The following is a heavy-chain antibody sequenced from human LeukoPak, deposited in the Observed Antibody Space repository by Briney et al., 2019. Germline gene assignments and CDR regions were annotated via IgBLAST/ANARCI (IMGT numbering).Heavy chain of an antibody. J-gene: IGHJ4*02. CDR3: AKDYQAHYYGSGSYYANFGY. V-gene: IGHV3-23*01. CDR1: GFTFSSYA. D-gene: IGHD3-10*01. Sequence: GGSLRLSCAASGFTFSSYAMSWVRQAPGKGLEWVSAIGGSGGSTYYADSVKGRFTISRDNSKNTLYLQMNSLRAEDTAVYYCAKDYQAHYYGSGSYYANFGYWGQGTLVTVSS. CDR2: IGGSGGST.